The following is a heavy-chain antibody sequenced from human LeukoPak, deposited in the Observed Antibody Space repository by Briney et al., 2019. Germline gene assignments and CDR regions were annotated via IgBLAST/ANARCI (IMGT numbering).Heavy chain of an antibody. V-gene: IGHV3-33*01. D-gene: IGHD6-19*01. J-gene: IGHJ4*02. CDR1: GFTFSSYG. CDR2: IWYDGSNK. CDR3: ARDQVAGTDPFDY. Sequence: GGSLRLSCAASGFTFSSYGMHWVRQAPGKGLEWVAVIWYDGSNKYYADSVKGRFTISRDNSKNTLYLQMNSLRAEDTAVYYCARDQVAGTDPFDYWGQGTLVTVSS.